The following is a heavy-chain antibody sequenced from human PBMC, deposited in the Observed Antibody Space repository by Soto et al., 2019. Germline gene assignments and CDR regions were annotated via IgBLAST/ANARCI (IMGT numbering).Heavy chain of an antibody. V-gene: IGHV4-59*01. D-gene: IGHD2-21*01. J-gene: IGHJ6*02. CDR2: IYYSGST. Sequence: PSETLSLTCTVSGGSISSYYWSWLRQPPGKGLEWIGYIYYSGSTNYNPSLKSRVTISVDTSKNQFSLKLSSVTAADTAVYYCARLRPLHKTYYYYGMDVWGQGTTVTVS. CDR3: ARLRPLHKTYYYYGMDV. CDR1: GGSISSYY.